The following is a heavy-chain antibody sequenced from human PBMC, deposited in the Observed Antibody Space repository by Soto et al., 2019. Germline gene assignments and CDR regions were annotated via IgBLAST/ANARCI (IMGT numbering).Heavy chain of an antibody. J-gene: IGHJ4*02. Sequence: GGSRRLSGAASGFTFTRYSMNWVRQAPGKGLWWGSSISSTTKYIYYGDSMKGRFTISRDNAKNSLYLEMNSLRAEDTAVYYCARESEDLTSTFDYWGQGTLVTVSS. V-gene: IGHV3-21*06. CDR2: ISSTTKYI. CDR1: GFTFTRYS. CDR3: ARESEDLTSTFDY.